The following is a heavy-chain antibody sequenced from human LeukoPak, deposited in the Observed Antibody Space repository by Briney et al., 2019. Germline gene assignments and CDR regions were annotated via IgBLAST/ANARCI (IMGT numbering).Heavy chain of an antibody. CDR2: IYTSGST. V-gene: IGHV4-4*07. J-gene: IGHJ4*02. Sequence: SETLSLTCTVSGGSISIYYWSWIRQPAGKGLEWIGRIYTSGSTNYNASLKSRVSMSVDTSKNQFSLKLSSVTAADTAVYYCASIVGATGQIDYWGQGTLVTVSS. CDR1: GGSISIYY. CDR3: ASIVGATGQIDY. D-gene: IGHD1-26*01.